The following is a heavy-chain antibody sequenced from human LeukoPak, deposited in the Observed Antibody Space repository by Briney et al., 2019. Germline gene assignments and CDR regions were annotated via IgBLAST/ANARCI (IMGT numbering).Heavy chain of an antibody. CDR1: GFTFSSYG. CDR2: IRYDGSNK. V-gene: IGHV3-30*02. J-gene: IGHJ4*02. CDR3: AKTPNGGDYAYYSHF. Sequence: GGSLRLSCAASGFTFSSYGMHWVRQAPGKGLEWVAFIRYDGSNKYYADSVKGRFTISRDNSKNTLYLQVDSLRAEDTAVYYCAKTPNGGDYAYYSHFWGQGTLVTVSS. D-gene: IGHD4-17*01.